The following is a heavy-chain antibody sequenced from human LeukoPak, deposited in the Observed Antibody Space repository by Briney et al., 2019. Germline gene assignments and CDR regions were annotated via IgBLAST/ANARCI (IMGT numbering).Heavy chain of an antibody. CDR2: MNPNSGNT. CDR1: GGTFSSYA. V-gene: IGHV1-8*02. Sequence: GSSVKVPCKASGGTFSSYAISWVRQAPGQGLEWMGWMNPNSGNTGYAQTFQGRVTMTRNTSISTAYMELSSLRSEDTAVYYCAREGLVPAAIDYWGQGTLVTVSS. J-gene: IGHJ4*02. CDR3: AREGLVPAAIDY. D-gene: IGHD2-2*01.